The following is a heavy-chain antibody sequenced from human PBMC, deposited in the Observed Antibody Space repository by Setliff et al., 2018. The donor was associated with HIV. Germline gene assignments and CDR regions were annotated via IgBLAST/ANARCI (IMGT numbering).Heavy chain of an antibody. CDR3: ARDPSSGIYYDSSGQYFQN. CDR2: IRAYNGNT. J-gene: IGHJ1*01. D-gene: IGHD3-22*01. V-gene: IGHV1-18*01. CDR1: GYIFTSYG. Sequence: GASVKVSCKASGYIFTSYGISWVRQAPGQGLEWMGWIRAYNGNTNYAQKFQGRVSMTIDTSTSTAYMGLRSLRPDDTAVYFCARDPSSGIYYDSSGQYFQNWGQGTLVTVSS.